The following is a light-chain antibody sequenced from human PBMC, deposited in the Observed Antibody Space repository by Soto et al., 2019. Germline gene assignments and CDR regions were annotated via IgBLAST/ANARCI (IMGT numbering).Light chain of an antibody. Sequence: EIVLTQSPGTLSLSPGEGATLSCSASQSVMSRHLAGYQQKHGQAPRLLIYGSSRRATGIPDRFGASGSGKDFTPTIRRPETEDVAVELFYPDGSSPPTFGGGTKV. CDR1: QSVMSRH. CDR3: YPDGSSPPT. CDR2: GSS. J-gene: IGKJ4*02. V-gene: IGKV3-20*01.